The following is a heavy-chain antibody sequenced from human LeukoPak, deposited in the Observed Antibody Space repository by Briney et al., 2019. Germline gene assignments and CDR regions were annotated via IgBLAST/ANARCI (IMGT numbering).Heavy chain of an antibody. CDR1: GYTFTSYG. CDR2: ISGYNGNT. Sequence: ASVKVSCKASGYTFTSYGFTWVRQAPGQGLEWMGWISGYNGNTNYAQKLQGRVTMTTDTSTSTAYMELTSLRSDDTAVYYCARGHYGGNWFDPWGQGTLVTVSS. CDR3: ARGHYGGNWFDP. J-gene: IGHJ5*02. V-gene: IGHV1-18*01. D-gene: IGHD3-16*01.